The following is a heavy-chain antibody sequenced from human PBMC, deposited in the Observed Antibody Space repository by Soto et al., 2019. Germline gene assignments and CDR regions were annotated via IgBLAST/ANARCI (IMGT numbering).Heavy chain of an antibody. D-gene: IGHD6-19*01. CDR2: ISAYDGDT. CDR3: ARASVIAVAAYFDY. CDR1: GYPFTNYG. Sequence: QVQLVQSGAEVKKPGASVKVSCEASGYPFTNYGISWLRQAPGQGLEWMGWISAYDGDTKYAAKVQGRLTMTIDTSTSTAYMELRSLRSDDAAVYYCARASVIAVAAYFDYWGQGTLVSVSS. V-gene: IGHV1-18*01. J-gene: IGHJ4*02.